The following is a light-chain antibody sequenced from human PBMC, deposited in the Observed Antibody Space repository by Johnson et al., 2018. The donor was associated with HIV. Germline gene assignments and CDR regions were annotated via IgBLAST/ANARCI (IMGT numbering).Light chain of an antibody. CDR3: GTWDSSLSADV. J-gene: IGLJ1*01. CDR2: ENN. Sequence: QSVLTQPPSVSAAPGQKVTISCSGSSSNIGNNYVSWYQQLPGTAPKLLIYENNKRPSGIPDRFSGSKSGTSATLGITGLQTGDEADYYCGTWDSSLSADVFGTGTKATVL. V-gene: IGLV1-51*02. CDR1: SSNIGNNY.